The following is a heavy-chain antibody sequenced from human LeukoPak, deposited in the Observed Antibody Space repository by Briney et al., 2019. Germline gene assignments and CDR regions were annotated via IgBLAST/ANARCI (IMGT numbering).Heavy chain of an antibody. CDR3: AKGVSSSWYEDAFDI. D-gene: IGHD6-13*01. Sequence: GGSLRLSCAASGFTFDDYAMHWVRQAPGKGLEWVSGISWNSGSIGYADSVKGRFTISRDNAKNSLYLQMNSLRAEDTALYYCAKGVSSSWYEDAFDIWGQGTMVTVSS. CDR2: ISWNSGSI. J-gene: IGHJ3*02. V-gene: IGHV3-9*01. CDR1: GFTFDDYA.